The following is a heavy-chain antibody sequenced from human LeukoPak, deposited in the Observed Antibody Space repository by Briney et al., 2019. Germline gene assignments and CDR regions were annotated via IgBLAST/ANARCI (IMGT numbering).Heavy chain of an antibody. V-gene: IGHV3-48*03. D-gene: IGHD4-11*01. CDR3: ARDHSPGWFDP. Sequence: GGSLRLSCAASGFSFSSYEMNWVRQAPGKGLEWVSHISRSGSTIYYADSVKGRFTISRDNAKNALYLQMNSLRAEDTAVYYCARDHSPGWFDPWGQGSLVTVSS. CDR2: ISRSGSTI. J-gene: IGHJ5*02. CDR1: GFSFSSYE.